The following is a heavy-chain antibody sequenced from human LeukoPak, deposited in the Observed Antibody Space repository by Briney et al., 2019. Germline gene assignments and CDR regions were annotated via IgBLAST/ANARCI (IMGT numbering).Heavy chain of an antibody. D-gene: IGHD3-22*01. Sequence: PGRSPRLSCAASGFTFSSCAMHWVRQAPGKGLEWVAVISYDGSNKYYADSVKGRFTISRDNSKNTLYLQMNSLRAEDTAVYYCARDVYDSSGYYYYWGQGTLVTVSS. J-gene: IGHJ4*02. V-gene: IGHV3-30*04. CDR2: ISYDGSNK. CDR3: ARDVYDSSGYYYY. CDR1: GFTFSSCA.